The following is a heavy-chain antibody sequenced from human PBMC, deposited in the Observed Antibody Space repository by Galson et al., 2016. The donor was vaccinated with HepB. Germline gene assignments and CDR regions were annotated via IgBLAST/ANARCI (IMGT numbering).Heavy chain of an antibody. CDR3: ARVRRPGTEKGGFDI. D-gene: IGHD6-13*01. CDR2: IIPIFGGS. V-gene: IGHV1-69*13. J-gene: IGHJ3*02. CDR1: GGTFSSHA. Sequence: SVKVSCKVSGGTFSSHAIAWVRQAPGQGLEWMGSIIPIFGGSKYAQKFQGRITLSPDDSTNVAHMGLSADGSTNVAHMGLSSLTSEDTAVYYCARVRRPGTEKGGFDIWGQGTMVTVS.